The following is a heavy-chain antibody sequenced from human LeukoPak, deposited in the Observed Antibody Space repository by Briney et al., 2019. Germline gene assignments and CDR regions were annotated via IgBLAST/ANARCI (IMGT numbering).Heavy chain of an antibody. V-gene: IGHV3-48*01. CDR3: ARDNTRFNSWLRGWFDP. CDR2: ISSSSSTR. D-gene: IGHD5-12*01. CDR1: GFTFSSHS. Sequence: GGSLRLFCAASGFTFSSHSMNWVRQAPGKGLEWVSYISSSSSTRYYADSVKGRFTISRDNSKNTLYLQMNSLRAEDTAVYYCARDNTRFNSWLRGWFDPWGQGTLVTVSS. J-gene: IGHJ5*02.